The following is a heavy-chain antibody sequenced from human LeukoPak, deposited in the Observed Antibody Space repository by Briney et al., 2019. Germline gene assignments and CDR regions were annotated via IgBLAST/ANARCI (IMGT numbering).Heavy chain of an antibody. V-gene: IGHV3-21*01. Sequence: GGSLRLSCAASGFTFSTYAMTWVRQAPGKGLEWVSSISSSSSYIYYADSVKGRFTISRDNAKNSLYLQMNSLRAEDTAVYYCARGARTITIFGVVIPDYFDYWGQGTLVTVSS. J-gene: IGHJ4*02. CDR3: ARGARTITIFGVVIPDYFDY. CDR1: GFTFSTYA. D-gene: IGHD3-3*01. CDR2: ISSSSSYI.